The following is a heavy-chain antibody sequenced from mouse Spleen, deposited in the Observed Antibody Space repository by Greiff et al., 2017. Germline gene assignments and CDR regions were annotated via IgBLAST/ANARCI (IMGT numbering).Heavy chain of an antibody. Sequence: EVQGVESGGDLVKPGGSLKLSCAASGFTFSSYGMSWVRQTPDKRLEWVATISSGGSYTYYPDSVKGRFTISRDNAKNTLYLQMSSLKSEDTAMYYCARQVTTAYAMDYWGQGTSVTVSS. V-gene: IGHV5-6*01. CDR3: ARQVTTAYAMDY. D-gene: IGHD1-2*01. CDR1: GFTFSSYG. CDR2: ISSGGSYT. J-gene: IGHJ4*01.